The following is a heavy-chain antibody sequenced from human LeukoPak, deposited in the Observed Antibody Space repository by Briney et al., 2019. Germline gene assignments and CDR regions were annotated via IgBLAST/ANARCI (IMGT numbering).Heavy chain of an antibody. CDR1: GFSFSSYW. CDR3: ALQTFDY. CDR2: INSDGSST. V-gene: IGHV3-74*01. Sequence: PGGSLTLSCAASGFSFSSYWMHWVRQAQGKGLVWVSRINSDGSSTRYADSVNGRFTISRDNAKNTLYLQMNSLRAEDTAVYYCALQTFDYWGQGTLVTVSS. D-gene: IGHD5-24*01. J-gene: IGHJ4*02.